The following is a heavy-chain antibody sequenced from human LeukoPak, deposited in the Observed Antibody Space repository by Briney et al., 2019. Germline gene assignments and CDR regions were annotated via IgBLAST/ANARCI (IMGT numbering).Heavy chain of an antibody. CDR3: ARDSLLLWFGEPKGYFDY. CDR2: TYYRSKWYN. V-gene: IGHV6-1*01. J-gene: IGHJ4*02. CDR1: GDSVSSNSAA. D-gene: IGHD3-10*01. Sequence: SQTLSLTCAISGDSVSSNSAAWNWIRQSPSRGLEWLGRTYYRSKWYNDYAVSVKSRITINPDTSKNQFSLQLNSVTPEDTAVYYCARDSLLLWFGEPKGYFDYWGQGTLVTVSS.